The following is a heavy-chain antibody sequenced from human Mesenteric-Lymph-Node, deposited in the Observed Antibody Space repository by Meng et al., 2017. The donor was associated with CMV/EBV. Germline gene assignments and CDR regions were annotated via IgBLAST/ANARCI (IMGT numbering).Heavy chain of an antibody. J-gene: IGHJ6*02. CDR2: ISSSSSYI. CDR3: ARVGPAAATYYYYYGIDV. D-gene: IGHD2-2*01. V-gene: IGHV3-21*01. Sequence: GESLKISCAASGFTFSSYSMNWVRQAPGKGLEWVSSISSSSSYIYYADSVKGRFTISRDNAKNSLYLQMNSLRAEDTAVYYCARVGPAAATYYYYYGIDVWGQGTTVTVSS. CDR1: GFTFSSYS.